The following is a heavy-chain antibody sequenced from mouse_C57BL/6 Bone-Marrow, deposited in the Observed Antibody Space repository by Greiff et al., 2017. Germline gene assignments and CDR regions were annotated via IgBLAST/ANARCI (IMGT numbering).Heavy chain of an antibody. CDR1: GFSLTSYG. D-gene: IGHD2-5*01. CDR3: AREEAYYSNYVFDD. J-gene: IGHJ2*01. V-gene: IGHV2-2*01. CDR2: IWSGGST. Sequence: QVQLKQSGPGLVQPSQSLSITCTVSGFSLTSYGVHWVRQSPGKGLEWLGVIWSGGSTDYNAAFISRLSISKDNSKSQVFFKMNSLQADDTAIYYCAREEAYYSNYVFDDWGEGTTLTVSS.